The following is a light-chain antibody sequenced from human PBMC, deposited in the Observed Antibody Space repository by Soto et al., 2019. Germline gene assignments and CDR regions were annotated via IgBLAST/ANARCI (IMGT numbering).Light chain of an antibody. CDR2: AAA. V-gene: IGKV1-5*01. CDR3: QQYSSSPLLT. CDR1: QSITTW. J-gene: IGKJ4*01. Sequence: DIQMTQSPSTVSAYVGDSATITCRASQSITTWLAWYQQRPGKAPKLLIYAAATLQSGVPSRFSGSGSGTDFTLSISRLEPEDFAVYYCQQYSSSPLLTFGGGTKVDIK.